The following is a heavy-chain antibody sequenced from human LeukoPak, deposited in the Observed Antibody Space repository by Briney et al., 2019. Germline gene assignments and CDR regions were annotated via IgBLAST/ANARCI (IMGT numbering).Heavy chain of an antibody. CDR2: INSDTGNT. CDR3: ARAPYDLLTGYSLNWFDP. V-gene: IGHV1-3*04. CDR1: GYTFTTYA. J-gene: IGHJ5*02. D-gene: IGHD3-9*01. Sequence: GASVKVSCKASGYTFTTYAIHWVRQAPGQRLEWLGWINSDTGNTKYSQRLQGRVTITRDASAYTAYMELRSLTSADTAVYFCARAPYDLLTGYSLNWFDPWGQGTLVTVSS.